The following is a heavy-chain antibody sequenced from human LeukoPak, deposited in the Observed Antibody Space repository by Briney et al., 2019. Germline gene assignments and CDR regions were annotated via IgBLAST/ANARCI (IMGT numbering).Heavy chain of an antibody. J-gene: IGHJ1*01. Sequence: GASVKVSCKASGYTFTGYYMHWVRQAPGQGLEWMGWINPNSGGTNYAQKFQGRVTMTRDTSISTAYMELSRLRSDDTAVYYCAYWGNLLWFGESAEYFQHWGQGTLVTVSS. CDR1: GYTFTGYY. CDR3: AYWGNLLWFGESAEYFQH. V-gene: IGHV1-2*02. D-gene: IGHD3-10*01. CDR2: INPNSGGT.